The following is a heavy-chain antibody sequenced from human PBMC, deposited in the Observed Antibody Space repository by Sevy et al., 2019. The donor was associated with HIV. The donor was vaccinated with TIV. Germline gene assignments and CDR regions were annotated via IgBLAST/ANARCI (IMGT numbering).Heavy chain of an antibody. Sequence: ASVKVSCKASGYTFTGYYMHWVRQAPGQGLEWMGWINPNSGDTNYAQKFQGRVTMTRDTSISTAYMELSRLRSDDTAVYYCAREAVSTIFGVVIPPYYYYGMDVWGQGTTVTVSS. J-gene: IGHJ6*02. D-gene: IGHD3-3*01. V-gene: IGHV1-2*02. CDR2: INPNSGDT. CDR1: GYTFTGYY. CDR3: AREAVSTIFGVVIPPYYYYGMDV.